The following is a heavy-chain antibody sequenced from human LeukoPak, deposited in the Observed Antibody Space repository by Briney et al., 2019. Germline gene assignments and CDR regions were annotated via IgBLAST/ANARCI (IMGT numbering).Heavy chain of an antibody. Sequence: GGSLRLSCAASGFTFSTYSMNWVRQAPGKGLEWVSSISTRSTYIYYADSVKGRFTISRDNAKNSLYLQMNSLRAEDTAVYYCARDQISVATIVYYYIDVWGKGTTVTISS. J-gene: IGHJ6*03. CDR3: ARDQISVATIVYYYIDV. CDR1: GFTFSTYS. D-gene: IGHD5-12*01. CDR2: ISTRSTYI. V-gene: IGHV3-21*01.